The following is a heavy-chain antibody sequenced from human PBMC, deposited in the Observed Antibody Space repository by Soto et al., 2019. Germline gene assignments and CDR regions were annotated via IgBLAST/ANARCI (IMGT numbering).Heavy chain of an antibody. J-gene: IGHJ4*02. CDR3: ARSPRSSPYFDY. Sequence: GESLKISCQCSGYTFSNFWIAWVRQLPGKGLEWMGIIYPGDYETRYSPSFHGKVTISADRSIGTAYLQWSSLEASDSAFYFCARSPRSSPYFDYWGQGALVTVST. D-gene: IGHD6-13*01. CDR1: GYTFSNFW. V-gene: IGHV5-51*01. CDR2: IYPGDYET.